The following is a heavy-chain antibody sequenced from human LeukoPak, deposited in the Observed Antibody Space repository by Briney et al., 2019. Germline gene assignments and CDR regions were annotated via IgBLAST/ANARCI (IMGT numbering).Heavy chain of an antibody. V-gene: IGHV3-7*01. J-gene: IGHJ5*02. Sequence: PGGSLRLSCAASGFTFSSYWMSWVRQAPGKGLEWVANIKQDGSEKYYVDSVKGRFTISRDNAKNSLYLQMNSLRAEDTAVYYCARAGSSSWPPYNWFDPWGQGTLVTVSS. CDR1: GFTFSSYW. D-gene: IGHD6-13*01. CDR2: IKQDGSEK. CDR3: ARAGSSSWPPYNWFDP.